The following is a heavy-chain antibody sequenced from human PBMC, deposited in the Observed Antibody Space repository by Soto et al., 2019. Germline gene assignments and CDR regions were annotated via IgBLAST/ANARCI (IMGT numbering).Heavy chain of an antibody. D-gene: IGHD1-26*01. J-gene: IGHJ4*02. CDR3: ARPIGKGMGAHEMYFDY. V-gene: IGHV5-51*01. CDR1: GYSFPSYW. Sequence: GESLKISCKGSGYSFPSYWIGWVRQMPGKGLEWMGIIYPGDSDTRYSQSFQGKDTISADKSISTLYLQCSSLKASATDMYYCARPIGKGMGAHEMYFDYWGQGTLVTVSS. CDR2: IYPGDSDT.